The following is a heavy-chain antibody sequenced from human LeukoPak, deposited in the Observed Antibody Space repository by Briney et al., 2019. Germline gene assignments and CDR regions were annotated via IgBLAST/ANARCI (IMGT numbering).Heavy chain of an antibody. CDR1: GFTFSSYE. J-gene: IGHJ3*01. Sequence: GGSLRLSCAASGFTFSSYEMNWVRQAPGKGLELVSYISSSGSTIYYADSVKGRFTISRDNAKNSLYLQMNSLRAEDTALYYCAKDRGGSSQLGDAFDVWGHGTMVTVSS. CDR3: AKDRGGSSQLGDAFDV. D-gene: IGHD2-15*01. V-gene: IGHV3-48*03. CDR2: ISSSGSTI.